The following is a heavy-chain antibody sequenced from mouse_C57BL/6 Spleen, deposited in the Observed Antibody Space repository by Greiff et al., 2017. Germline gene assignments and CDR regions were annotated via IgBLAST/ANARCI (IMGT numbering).Heavy chain of an antibody. J-gene: IGHJ2*01. CDR2: IYPGSGST. CDR1: GYTFTSYW. CDR3: ARSRITTVVADY. V-gene: IGHV1-55*01. Sequence: VQLQQPGAELVKPGASVKMSCKASGYTFTSYWITWVKQRPGQGLEWIGDIYPGSGSTNYNEKFKSKATLTVDTSSSTAYMQLSSLTSEDSAVYYCARSRITTVVADYWGQGTTLTVSS. D-gene: IGHD1-1*01.